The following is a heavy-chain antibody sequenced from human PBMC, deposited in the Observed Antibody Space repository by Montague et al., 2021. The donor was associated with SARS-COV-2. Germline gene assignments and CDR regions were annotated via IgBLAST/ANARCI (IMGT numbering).Heavy chain of an antibody. J-gene: IGHJ5*02. Sequence: SLVHTVSGCSISSSSYYWGWIRQPPGKGLEWIGSIYYSGSTYYNPSLKSRVTISVDPSKNQFSLKLSSVTAADTAVYYCARQGDQLLLEYWFDPWGQGTLVTASS. CDR3: ARQGDQLLLEYWFDP. V-gene: IGHV4-39*01. D-gene: IGHD2-2*01. CDR1: GCSISSSSYY. CDR2: IYYSGST.